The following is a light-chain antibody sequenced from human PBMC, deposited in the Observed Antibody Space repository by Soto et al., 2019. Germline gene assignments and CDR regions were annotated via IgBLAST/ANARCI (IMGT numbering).Light chain of an antibody. J-gene: IGKJ2*01. CDR3: QQYDSFHMYT. CDR1: QDIADY. Sequence: DIQMTQSPSSLSASVGDRVTITCQASQDIADYLNWYQLKPGKAPKLLTYDASNLEAGVPSRFTGAGSGTDFSFTISSLQPEDVATYFCQQYDSFHMYTFGQGTKVEI. CDR2: DAS. V-gene: IGKV1-33*01.